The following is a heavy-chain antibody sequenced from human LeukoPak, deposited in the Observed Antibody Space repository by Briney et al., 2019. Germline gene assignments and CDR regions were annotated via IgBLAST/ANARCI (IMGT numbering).Heavy chain of an antibody. Sequence: GGSLRLSCAASGFTFSSYAMHWVRQAPGKGLEWVAVISYDGSNKYYADSVKGRFTISRDNSKNTLYLQMNSLRAEDTAVYYCAKGPLMRPVFGWFDPWGQGTLVTVSS. CDR2: ISYDGSNK. D-gene: IGHD2-8*01. V-gene: IGHV3-30-3*01. CDR1: GFTFSSYA. J-gene: IGHJ5*02. CDR3: AKGPLMRPVFGWFDP.